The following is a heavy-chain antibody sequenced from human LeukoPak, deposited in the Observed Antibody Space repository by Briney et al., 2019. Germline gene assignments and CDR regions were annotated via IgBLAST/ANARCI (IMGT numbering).Heavy chain of an antibody. Sequence: GGSLRLSCAASGFTFSSYRMNWVRLAPGKGLEWVSSISSSSSYIYYSDSVKGRFTISRDNAKNSLYLQMNSLRADDTAVYYCARVTTGTGEYYFDYWGQGTLVTVSS. CDR3: ARVTTGTGEYYFDY. J-gene: IGHJ4*02. CDR1: GFTFSSYR. V-gene: IGHV3-21*01. CDR2: ISSSSSYI. D-gene: IGHD1-1*01.